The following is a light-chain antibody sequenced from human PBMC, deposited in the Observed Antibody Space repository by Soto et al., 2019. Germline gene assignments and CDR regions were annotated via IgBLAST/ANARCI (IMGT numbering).Light chain of an antibody. CDR2: AAS. J-gene: IGKJ3*01. Sequence: IQMTQSPSSLSASVGDRVTITCRASQSISSYLNWYQQKPGKAPKLLIYAASSLQSGVPSRFSGSGSGTDFTLTISSLQPEAFATYYCQQSYSTPPFTFGPGTNVDIK. V-gene: IGKV1-39*01. CDR3: QQSYSTPPFT. CDR1: QSISSY.